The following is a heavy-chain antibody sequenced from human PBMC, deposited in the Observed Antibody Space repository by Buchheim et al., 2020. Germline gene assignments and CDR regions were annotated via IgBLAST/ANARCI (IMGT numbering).Heavy chain of an antibody. CDR1: GYTFTSYY. J-gene: IGHJ6*02. Sequence: QVQLVQSGAEVKKPGASVKVSCKASGYTFTSYYMHWVRQAPGQGLEWMGIINPRGGSTSYAQKFQGRVTMTRDTSTSTVYMELSSLRSEDTAVYYCAREGEEATIYYYYYYGMDVWGQGTT. CDR3: AREGEEATIYYYYYYGMDV. D-gene: IGHD5-12*01. V-gene: IGHV1-46*03. CDR2: INPRGGST.